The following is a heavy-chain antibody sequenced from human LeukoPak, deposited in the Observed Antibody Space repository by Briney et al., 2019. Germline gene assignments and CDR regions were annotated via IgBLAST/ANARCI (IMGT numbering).Heavy chain of an antibody. D-gene: IGHD3-10*01. J-gene: IGHJ4*02. CDR1: GYTFTSYD. CDR2: MNPNSGNT. Sequence: ASVKVSCKASGYTFTSYDINWVRQATGQGLEWMGWMNPNSGNTGYAQKFQGRVTMTRNTSISTAYMELSSLRSEDTAVYYCAREGYYGSGSYSAFDYWGQGTLVTVSS. CDR3: AREGYYGSGSYSAFDY. V-gene: IGHV1-8*01.